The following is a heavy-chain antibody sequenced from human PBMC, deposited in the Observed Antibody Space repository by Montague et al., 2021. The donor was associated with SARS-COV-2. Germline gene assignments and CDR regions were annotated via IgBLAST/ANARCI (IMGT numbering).Heavy chain of an antibody. J-gene: IGHJ6*02. CDR3: ARHLRVTTVTSHMYHYAMDV. V-gene: IGHV4-59*08. D-gene: IGHD4-11*01. CDR1: GVSVTDYY. CDR2: IYYSGST. Sequence: SETLSLTCTVSGVSVTDYYWSWIRQPPGKGLEWIGYIYYSGSTNYNPSLTSRVTISVDTSKNQVSLKLTSVTAADTAVYYCARHLRVTTVTSHMYHYAMDVWGQGTTVTVSS.